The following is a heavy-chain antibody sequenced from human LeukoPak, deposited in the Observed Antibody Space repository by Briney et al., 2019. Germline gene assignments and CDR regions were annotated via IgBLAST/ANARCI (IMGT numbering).Heavy chain of an antibody. V-gene: IGHV1-2*02. CDR2: INPNNGDT. J-gene: IGHJ5*02. D-gene: IGHD3-9*01. Sequence: ASVKVSCKASGFTFTGYFIHWVRQAPGQGLQWMGWINPNNGDTNYAQKFQGRVTMTRDTSISTTYMELSRLKSEDTAVYYCATDQRVLRYFDWLLYATPGGFDPWGQGTLVTVSS. CDR3: ATDQRVLRYFDWLLYATPGGFDP. CDR1: GFTFTGYF.